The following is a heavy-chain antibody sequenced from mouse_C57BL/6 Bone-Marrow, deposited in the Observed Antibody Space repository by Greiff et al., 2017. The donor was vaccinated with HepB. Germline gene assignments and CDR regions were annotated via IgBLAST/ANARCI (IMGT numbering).Heavy chain of an antibody. CDR1: GYSITSGYY. Sequence: EVKLIESGPGLVKPSQSLSLTCSVTGYSITSGYYWNWIRQFPGNKLEWMGYISYDGSNNYNPSLKNRISITRDTSKNQFFLKLNSVTTEDTATYYCARGRFPLLRLYYYAMDYWGQGTSVTVSS. V-gene: IGHV3-6*01. D-gene: IGHD1-1*01. CDR2: ISYDGSN. J-gene: IGHJ4*01. CDR3: ARGRFPLLRLYYYAMDY.